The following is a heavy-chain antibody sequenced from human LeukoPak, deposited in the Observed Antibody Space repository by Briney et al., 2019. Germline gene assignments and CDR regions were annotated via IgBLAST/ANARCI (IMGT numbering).Heavy chain of an antibody. CDR1: GFTFSSYG. Sequence: GGSLRLSCAASGFTFSSYGMHWVRQAPGKGLEWVAVIWYDGSNKYYADSVKGRFTISRDNSKNTLYLQMNSLRAEDTVVYYCAKGGAAAGKNYYYYYMDVWGKGTTVTVSS. J-gene: IGHJ6*03. D-gene: IGHD6-13*01. V-gene: IGHV3-33*06. CDR2: IWYDGSNK. CDR3: AKGGAAAGKNYYYYYMDV.